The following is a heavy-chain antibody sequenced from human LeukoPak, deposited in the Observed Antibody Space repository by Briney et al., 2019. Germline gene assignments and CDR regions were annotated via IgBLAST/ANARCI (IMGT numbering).Heavy chain of an antibody. J-gene: IGHJ6*02. Sequence: GGSLRLSCAASGFTFSNYWMHWVRQAPGKGLVWVSRIKSDGTSINYADSVKGRFTISRDNAKNRLFLQMNSLRAEDAAVYFCARGHCSGGRCHSVGYYGMDVWGQGTTVTVSS. CDR3: ARGHCSGGRCHSVGYYGMDV. CDR2: IKSDGTSI. D-gene: IGHD2-15*01. V-gene: IGHV3-74*01. CDR1: GFTFSNYW.